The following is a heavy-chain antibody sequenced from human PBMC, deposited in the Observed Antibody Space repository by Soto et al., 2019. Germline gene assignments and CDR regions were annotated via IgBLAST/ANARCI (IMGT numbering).Heavy chain of an antibody. CDR3: ARQIYDSDTGPNFQYYFDS. CDR2: IYYSGST. J-gene: IGHJ4*02. D-gene: IGHD3-22*01. V-gene: IGHV4-59*08. Sequence: PSETLSLTCTVSGGSISSYDWSWIRQPPGKGLEWIGYIYYSGSTNYNPSLKSRVTISVDTSKNQFFLQWSSLRASDTAMYYCARQIYDSDTGPNFQYYFDSWGQGTPVTVSS. CDR1: GGSISSYD.